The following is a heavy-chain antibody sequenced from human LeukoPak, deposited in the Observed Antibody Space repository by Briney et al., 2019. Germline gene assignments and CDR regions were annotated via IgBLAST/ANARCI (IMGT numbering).Heavy chain of an antibody. CDR3: AREKMVGIAARSY. Sequence: SVKVSCKASGGTFSSYAISWVRQAPGQGLEWMGGIIPIFGTANYAQKFQGRVTITTDESTSTAYMELSSLRSEDTAVYYCAREKMVGIAARSYWGQGTLVTVSS. CDR1: GGTFSSYA. D-gene: IGHD6-6*01. CDR2: IIPIFGTA. J-gene: IGHJ4*02. V-gene: IGHV1-69*05.